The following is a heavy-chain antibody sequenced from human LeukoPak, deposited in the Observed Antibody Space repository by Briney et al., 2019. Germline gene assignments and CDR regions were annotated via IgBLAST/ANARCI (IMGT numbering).Heavy chain of an antibody. CDR2: ISYDGSNK. D-gene: IGHD2-8*01. J-gene: IGHJ6*02. V-gene: IGHV3-30-3*01. Sequence: PGRSLRLSCAASGFTFSSYAMHWVRQAPGKGLEWVAVISYDGSNKYYADSVKGRFTISRDNSKNTLYLQMNSLRAEDTAVYYCARERGNGYYYYYGMDVWGQGTTVTVSS. CDR3: ARERGNGYYYYYGMDV. CDR1: GFTFSSYA.